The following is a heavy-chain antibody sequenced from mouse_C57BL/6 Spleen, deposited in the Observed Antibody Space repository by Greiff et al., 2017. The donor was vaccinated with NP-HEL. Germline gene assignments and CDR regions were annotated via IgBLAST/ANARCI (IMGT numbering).Heavy chain of an antibody. D-gene: IGHD2-1*01. CDR3: AFYYGNYGCAY. CDR1: GYTFTSYW. J-gene: IGHJ3*01. V-gene: IGHV1-64*01. Sequence: QVQLQQPGAELVKPGASVKLSCKASGYTFTSYWMHWVKQRPGQGLEWIGMIHPNSGSTNYNEKFKSKATLTVDKSSSTAYMQLSSLTSEDSAVYYCAFYYGNYGCAYWGQGTLVTVSA. CDR2: IHPNSGST.